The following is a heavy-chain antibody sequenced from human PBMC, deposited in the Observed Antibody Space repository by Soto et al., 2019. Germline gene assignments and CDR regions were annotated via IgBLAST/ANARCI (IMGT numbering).Heavy chain of an antibody. Sequence: EVQLVESGGGLVQPGGSLRLSCAASGFTFSNYWMDWVRQAPGKGLVWVSRIKRDGSSISYADSVKGRVTISRDNAKNTLYLQMNSLRAEDTAVYYCARDGGRVGDLDYWGQGTLVTVSS. V-gene: IGHV3-74*01. CDR1: GFTFSNYW. CDR2: IKRDGSSI. D-gene: IGHD3-16*01. CDR3: ARDGGRVGDLDY. J-gene: IGHJ4*02.